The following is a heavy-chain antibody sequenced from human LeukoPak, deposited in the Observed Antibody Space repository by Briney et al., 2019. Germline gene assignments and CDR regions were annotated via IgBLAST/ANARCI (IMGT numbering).Heavy chain of an antibody. Sequence: GASVKVSCKASGGTFSSYALSWVRQAPGQGPEWMGGIIPFFGTTQYAQQFQDRLTITADKSTGTAYMELSSLRSDDTAVYYCARDGSYDDSGYYYYWWGQGTLVTVSS. D-gene: IGHD3-22*01. CDR1: GGTFSSYA. CDR2: IIPFFGTT. V-gene: IGHV1-69*06. J-gene: IGHJ4*02. CDR3: ARDGSYDDSGYYYYW.